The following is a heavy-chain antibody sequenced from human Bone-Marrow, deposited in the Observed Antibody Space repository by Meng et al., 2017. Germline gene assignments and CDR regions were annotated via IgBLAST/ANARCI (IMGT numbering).Heavy chain of an antibody. V-gene: IGHV3-74*01. D-gene: IGHD2-15*01. CDR3: ARDVAGRGGY. Sequence: GGSLRLSCRTSGFTFTSYGMGWVRQAPGKGLVWVSRINTDGTTTTYADSVKGRFTISRDNAKNTLYLQMNSLRGEDTAVYYCARDVAGRGGYWGQGTLVTVSS. CDR2: INTDGTTT. J-gene: IGHJ4*02. CDR1: GFTFTSYG.